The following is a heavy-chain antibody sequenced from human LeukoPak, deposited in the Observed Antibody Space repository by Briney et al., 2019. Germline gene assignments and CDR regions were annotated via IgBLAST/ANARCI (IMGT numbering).Heavy chain of an antibody. CDR2: IYYSGST. J-gene: IGHJ4*02. Sequence: SETLSLTCTVSGGSISSYYWSWIRQPPGKGLEWIGYIYYSGSTNYNPSLKSRVTMSVDTSKNQFSLKLSSVTAADTAVYYCAGGPSGSHGQTPYWGQGTLVTVSS. CDR1: GGSISSYY. V-gene: IGHV4-59*01. CDR3: AGGPSGSHGQTPY. D-gene: IGHD1-26*01.